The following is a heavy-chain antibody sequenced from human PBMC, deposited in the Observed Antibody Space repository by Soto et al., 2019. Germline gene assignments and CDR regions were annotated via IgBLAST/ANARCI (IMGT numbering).Heavy chain of an antibody. CDR3: AKGVHTYGDYVGVVGFDY. D-gene: IGHD4-17*01. Sequence: GGSMRLSCAASGFTFSSYAMSWVRQAPGKGLEWVSAISGSGGSTYYADSVKGRFTISRDNSKNTLYLQMNSLRAEDTAVYYCAKGVHTYGDYVGVVGFDYWGQGTLVTVSS. J-gene: IGHJ4*02. V-gene: IGHV3-23*01. CDR1: GFTFSSYA. CDR2: ISGSGGST.